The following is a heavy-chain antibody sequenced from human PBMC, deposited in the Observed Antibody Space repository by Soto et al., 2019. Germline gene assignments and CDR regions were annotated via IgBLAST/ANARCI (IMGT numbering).Heavy chain of an antibody. D-gene: IGHD3-22*01. CDR3: ARSDHYYYDSSGYWDY. CDR2: IYYSGGT. Sequence: SETLSLTCTVSGGSISSYYWSWIRQPPGKGLEWIGYIYYSGGTNYNPSLKSRLTISVDTSKNQFSLKLSSVTAADTAVYYCARSDHYYYDSSGYWDYWGQGTLVTVSS. V-gene: IGHV4-59*08. J-gene: IGHJ4*02. CDR1: GGSISSYY.